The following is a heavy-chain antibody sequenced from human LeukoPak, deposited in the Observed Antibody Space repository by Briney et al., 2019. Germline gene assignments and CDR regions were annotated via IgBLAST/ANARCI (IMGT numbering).Heavy chain of an antibody. J-gene: IGHJ6*03. CDR3: ARGRRLRGVASRPIYCYYYMDV. CDR1: GYTFNTFD. D-gene: IGHD3-10*01. Sequence: ASVKVSCKASGYTFNTFDINWVRQATGQGPEWMGWVNPYNDKTVYAPKFQGRVSISSNNSINTAYMEFSGLKSDDTAVYYCARGRRLRGVASRPIYCYYYMDVWGGGTTVTVSS. CDR2: VNPYNDKT. V-gene: IGHV1-8*03.